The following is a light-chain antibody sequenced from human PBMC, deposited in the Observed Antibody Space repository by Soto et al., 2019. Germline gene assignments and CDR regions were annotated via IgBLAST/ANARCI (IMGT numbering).Light chain of an antibody. CDR2: KAS. V-gene: IGKV1-5*03. CDR1: QSIISW. CDR3: EQYNSYSPIT. Sequence: IPMTQSPSTLFASLGDSFTITCRPSQSIISWLAWDQQKPGHAPTVLIYKASSLESGDPSRFSGSGTATEFTRNISNLQPDDFANYDHEQYNSYSPITCGQGTRLEIK. J-gene: IGKJ5*01.